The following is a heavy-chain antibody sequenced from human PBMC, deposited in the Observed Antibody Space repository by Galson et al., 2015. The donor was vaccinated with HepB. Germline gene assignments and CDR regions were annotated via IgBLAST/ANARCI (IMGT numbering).Heavy chain of an antibody. J-gene: IGHJ6*03. D-gene: IGHD1-26*01. CDR1: GFTFSSYA. V-gene: IGHV3-64D*06. Sequence: SLRLSCAASGFTFSSYAMHWVRQAPGKGLEYVSAISSNGGSTYYADSVKGRFTISRDNSKNTLYLQMSSLRAEDTAVYYCAERANYYMDVWGKGTTVTVSS. CDR2: ISSNGGST. CDR3: AERANYYMDV.